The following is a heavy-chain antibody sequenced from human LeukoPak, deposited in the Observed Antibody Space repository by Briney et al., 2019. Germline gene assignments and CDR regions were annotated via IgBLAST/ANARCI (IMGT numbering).Heavy chain of an antibody. Sequence: DSVKVSCKASGYTLTGDSFHWVRQAPGQGLEWMGWIKPNSGDTNYAHKFQGRVTMTRDTSISTVYMELSRLRSDDTAVYYCGSGSYYYYYIDVWGKGTTVTVSS. CDR2: IKPNSGDT. J-gene: IGHJ6*03. CDR1: GYTLTGDS. V-gene: IGHV1-2*02. CDR3: GSGSYYYYYIDV. D-gene: IGHD2-15*01.